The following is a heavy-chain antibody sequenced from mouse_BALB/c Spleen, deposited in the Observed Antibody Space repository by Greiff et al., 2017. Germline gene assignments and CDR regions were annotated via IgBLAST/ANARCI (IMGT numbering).Heavy chain of an antibody. CDR2: ISYSGST. CDR1: GDSITSGY. Sequence: EVKLMESGPSLVKPSQTLSLTCSVTGDSITSGYWNWIRQLPGNKLEYMGYISYSGSTYYNPSLKSRISITRDTSKNQYYLQLNSVTTEDTATYYCARYGTTEAMDYWGQGTSVTVSS. D-gene: IGHD1-1*01. V-gene: IGHV3-8*02. J-gene: IGHJ4*01. CDR3: ARYGTTEAMDY.